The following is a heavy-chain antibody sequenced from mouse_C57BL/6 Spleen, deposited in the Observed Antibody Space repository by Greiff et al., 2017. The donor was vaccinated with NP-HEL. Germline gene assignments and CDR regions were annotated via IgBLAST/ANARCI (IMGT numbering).Heavy chain of an antibody. CDR2: INPNNGGT. CDR3: ARRYYYGSSSFAY. CDR1: GYTFTDYY. J-gene: IGHJ3*01. V-gene: IGHV1-26*01. Sequence: VQLQQSGPELVKPGASVKISCKASGYTFTDYYMNWVKQSHGKSLEWIGDINPNNGGTSYNQKFKGKATLTVDKSSSIAYMELRSLTSEDSAVYYCARRYYYGSSSFAYWGQGTLVTVSA. D-gene: IGHD1-1*01.